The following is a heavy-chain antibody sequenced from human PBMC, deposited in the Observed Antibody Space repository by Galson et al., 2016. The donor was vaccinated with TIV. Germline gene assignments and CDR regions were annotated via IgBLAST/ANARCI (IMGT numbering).Heavy chain of an antibody. J-gene: IGHJ6*02. V-gene: IGHV3-7*01. CDR2: IKEDGSEK. CDR1: ESTISDYW. Sequence: SLRLSCAASESTISDYWMSWVRQAPGKGLEWVANIKEDGSEKYYVDSVNGRFTISRDNAKNSLYLQMNNLRAEDAAVYYCARAATSYGSTMGVWGQGTTVVVSS. D-gene: IGHD3-10*01. CDR3: ARAATSYGSTMGV.